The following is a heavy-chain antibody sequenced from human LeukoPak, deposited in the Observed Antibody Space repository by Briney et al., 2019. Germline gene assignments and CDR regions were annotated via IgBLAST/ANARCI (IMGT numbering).Heavy chain of an antibody. V-gene: IGHV4-59*12. Sequence: SETLSLTCTVSGGSISSYYWSWIRQPPGKGLEWIGYIYYSGSTNYNPSLKSRVTISVDTSKNQFSLKLSSVTAADTAVYYCARRSQLRKGMDVWGKGTTVTVSS. D-gene: IGHD1-7*01. CDR3: ARRSQLRKGMDV. CDR1: GGSISSYY. CDR2: IYYSGST. J-gene: IGHJ6*03.